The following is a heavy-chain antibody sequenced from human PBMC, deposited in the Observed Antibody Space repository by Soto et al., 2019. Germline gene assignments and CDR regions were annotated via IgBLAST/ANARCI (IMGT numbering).Heavy chain of an antibody. CDR2: ISSSSSYI. Sequence: GGSLRLSCAVSGFTFSSYSMNWVRQAPGKGLEWVSSISSSSSYIYYADSVKGRFTISRDNAKNSLYLQMNSLRAENTAVYYCARAPLGVVDYWGQGTLVNVSS. D-gene: IGHD2-15*01. J-gene: IGHJ4*02. CDR1: GFTFSSYS. V-gene: IGHV3-21*01. CDR3: ARAPLGVVDY.